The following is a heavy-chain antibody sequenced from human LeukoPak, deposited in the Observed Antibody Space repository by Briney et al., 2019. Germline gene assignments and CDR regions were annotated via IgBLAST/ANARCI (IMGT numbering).Heavy chain of an antibody. V-gene: IGHV3-74*01. CDR1: GFTFSTYW. J-gene: IGHJ6*03. Sequence: GGSLRLSRAASGFTFSTYWMHWVRQAPGKGLVCVSRISTGGKNTIYAASVKGRFTISRDNANNMLFLQMNRLRGDDTAVFYCARERALSGAYYMDVWGKGATVTVSS. CDR2: ISTGGKNT. D-gene: IGHD2-2*01. CDR3: ARERALSGAYYMDV.